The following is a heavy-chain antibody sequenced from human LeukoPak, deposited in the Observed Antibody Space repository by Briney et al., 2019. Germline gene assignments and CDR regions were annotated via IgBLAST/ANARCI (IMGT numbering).Heavy chain of an antibody. CDR1: GFTFSSYA. J-gene: IGHJ6*02. V-gene: IGHV3-30*04. CDR3: ARDMGIVVVGYYYGMDV. D-gene: IGHD2-2*03. CDR2: ISYDGSNK. Sequence: GGSLRLSCAASGFTFSSYAMHWVRQAPGKGLEWVAVISYDGSNKYYADSVKGRFTISRDNSKDTLYLQMNSLRAEDTAVYYCARDMGIVVVGYYYGMDVWGQGTTVTVSS.